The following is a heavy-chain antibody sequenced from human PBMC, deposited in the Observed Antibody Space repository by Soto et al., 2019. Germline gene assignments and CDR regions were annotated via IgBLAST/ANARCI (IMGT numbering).Heavy chain of an antibody. D-gene: IGHD3-22*01. CDR1: GFSLSTSGVG. CDR2: IYWDDDK. J-gene: IGHJ4*02. Sequence: QITLKESGPPLVKPTQTLTLTCTFSGFSLSTSGVGVGWIRQPPGKALEWLALIYWDDDKRYSPSLKSRLTITKDTAKNQVVLTMTNMDPVDTATYYCAHVPSDYYDSIWGQGTLVTVSS. V-gene: IGHV2-5*02. CDR3: AHVPSDYYDSI.